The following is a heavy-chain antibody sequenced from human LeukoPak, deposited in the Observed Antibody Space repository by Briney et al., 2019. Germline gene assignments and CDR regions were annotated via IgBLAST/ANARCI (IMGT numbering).Heavy chain of an antibody. D-gene: IGHD2-21*02. CDR3: ASGVVVTAMDFYYFDY. CDR2: ISSSSTI. J-gene: IGHJ4*02. Sequence: GGSLRLSCAASGFTFSSYSINWVRQAPGKGLEWVSYISSSSTIYYADSVKGRFTISRDNAKNSLYLQMNRLRAEDTAVYYCASGVVVTAMDFYYFDYWGQGTLVTVSS. V-gene: IGHV3-48*01. CDR1: GFTFSSYS.